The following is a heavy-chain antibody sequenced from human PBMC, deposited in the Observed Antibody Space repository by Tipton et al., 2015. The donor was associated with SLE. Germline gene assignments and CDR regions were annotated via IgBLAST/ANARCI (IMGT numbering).Heavy chain of an antibody. V-gene: IGHV3-53*04. Sequence: SLRLSCAASGFTVSSNYMSWVRQAPGRGLEWVSVIYSGYSTYYADSVTGRFTISRHNLKNTLYLQMNSLRAEDTAVYYCARMNSNFEGYDMDVWGKGTTVSVAS. D-gene: IGHD1-7*01. CDR3: ARMNSNFEGYDMDV. CDR1: GFTVSSNY. J-gene: IGHJ6*03. CDR2: IYSGYST.